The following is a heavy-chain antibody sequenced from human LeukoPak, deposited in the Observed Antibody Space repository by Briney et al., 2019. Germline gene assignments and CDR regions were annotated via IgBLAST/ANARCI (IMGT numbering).Heavy chain of an antibody. V-gene: IGHV1-2*02. CDR2: IDCGAGDT. CDR1: GYSFTAHY. Sequence: ASVKVSCKTSGYSFTAHYIHWVRRAPGQALQWLAYIDCGAGDTNYAQPFQGRVTVTRDKSINTAYLELSSLTFDDTAIYYCVRDPREPANDLDYWGRGTLVTVSS. D-gene: IGHD1-1*01. CDR3: VRDPREPANDLDY. J-gene: IGHJ4*01.